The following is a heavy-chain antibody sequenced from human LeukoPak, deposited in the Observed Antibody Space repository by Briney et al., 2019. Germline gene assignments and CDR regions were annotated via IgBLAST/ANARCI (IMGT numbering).Heavy chain of an antibody. J-gene: IGHJ3*02. CDR2: VSGCGGRT. CDR3: AKGGAAMTDAPHGDVVSPPLDGFDI. D-gene: IGHD2-21*01. Sequence: GGSLTLSCVASGLVFSAFAISWVRQAPGKGQEWVSAVSGCGGRTFCADSVGGRFTLSRDNYKKTVSLQMHRLRSGHTAVHLCAKGGAAMTDAPHGDVVSPPLDGFDIWGRGTMVIVSA. CDR1: GLVFSAFA. V-gene: IGHV3-23*01.